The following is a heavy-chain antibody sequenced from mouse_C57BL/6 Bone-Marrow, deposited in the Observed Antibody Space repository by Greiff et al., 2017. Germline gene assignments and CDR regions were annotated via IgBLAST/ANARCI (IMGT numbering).Heavy chain of an antibody. CDR2: IFPGCGST. CDR3: ARSDGRGYFDV. CDR1: GYTFTGYW. J-gene: IGHJ1*03. V-gene: IGHV1-9*01. Sequence: QVQLQQSGAELMKPGASVKLSCKATGYTFTGYWIEWVKQRPGHGLEWIGEIFPGCGSTNYNEQFKGKATFTAATSSTTAYMQLSSLTTEDSTIYYCARSDGRGYFDVWGTGTTVTVSS. D-gene: IGHD1-1*02.